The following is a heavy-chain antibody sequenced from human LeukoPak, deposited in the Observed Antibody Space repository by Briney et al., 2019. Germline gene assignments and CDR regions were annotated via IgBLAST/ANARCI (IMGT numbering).Heavy chain of an antibody. J-gene: IGHJ6*03. V-gene: IGHV3-11*04. CDR1: GFTFSDYY. Sequence: PGGSLRLSCAASGFTFSDYYMSWIRQAPGKGLEWVSYISSSGSTIYYADSVKGGFTLSRDNAKNSLYLQMISLRAEDTAVYYCAKVRVATATSYYYYYMDVWGKGTTVTVSS. CDR2: ISSSGSTI. CDR3: AKVRVATATSYYYYYMDV. D-gene: IGHD5-12*01.